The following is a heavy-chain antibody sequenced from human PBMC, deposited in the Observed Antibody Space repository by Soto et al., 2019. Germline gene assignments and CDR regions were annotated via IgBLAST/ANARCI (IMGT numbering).Heavy chain of an antibody. CDR2: ISGSGGTS. V-gene: IGHV3-23*01. Sequence: GGSLRLSCAASAFTFSSYSMSWVRQAPGKGLEWVSAISGSGGTSYYTNPVKGRFPISTDNSTNTVYLKIHSPRAGATAVYFCANSYCSSTSCRAEYLQHWGQGTLLNVSS. D-gene: IGHD2-2*01. CDR1: AFTFSSYS. CDR3: ANSYCSSTSCRAEYLQH. J-gene: IGHJ1*01.